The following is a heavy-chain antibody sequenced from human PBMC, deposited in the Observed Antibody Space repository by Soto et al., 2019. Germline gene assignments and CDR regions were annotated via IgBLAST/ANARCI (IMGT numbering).Heavy chain of an antibody. CDR3: ARVLIYYDSSGYYHYGTFDI. CDR2: IYHCGST. Sequence: QLQLQESGSGLVKPSQTLSLSCAVSGGSVNTAGYSWSWIRQPPGKGLEWIGYIYHCGSTYYNPSLKCRVTLSLVRSNNLFSLQLTSVTAADTAVYYCARVLIYYDSSGYYHYGTFDIWGQGTMVSVSS. J-gene: IGHJ3*02. D-gene: IGHD3-22*01. CDR1: GGSVNTAGYS. V-gene: IGHV4-30-2*01.